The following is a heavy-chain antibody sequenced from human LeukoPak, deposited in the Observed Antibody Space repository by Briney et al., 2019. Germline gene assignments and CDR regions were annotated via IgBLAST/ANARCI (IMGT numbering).Heavy chain of an antibody. CDR1: GYTFTSYG. CDR2: ISAYNGNT. J-gene: IGHJ6*02. Sequence: ASVKVSCKASGYTFTSYGISWVRRAPGQGLEWMGWISAYNGNTNYAQKLQGRVTMTTDTSTSTAYMELRSLRSDDTAVYYCARDYGTGTHVRMDVWGQGTTVTVSS. CDR3: ARDYGTGTHVRMDV. D-gene: IGHD1-7*01. V-gene: IGHV1-18*01.